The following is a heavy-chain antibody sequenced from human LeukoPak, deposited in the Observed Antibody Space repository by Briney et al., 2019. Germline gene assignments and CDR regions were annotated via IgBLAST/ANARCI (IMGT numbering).Heavy chain of an antibody. CDR2: ITTYNGDT. CDR1: GSTFPTYG. Sequence: ASVKVSCKASGSTFPTYGLSWVRQPPGQGLEWMGWITTYNGDTDYAQKLQGRVTMTADTSTSTAYMELRSLRSDDTAVYYCAIVLPYFGYWGQGTLLTVSS. D-gene: IGHD3-10*01. CDR3: AIVLPYFGY. V-gene: IGHV1-18*01. J-gene: IGHJ4*02.